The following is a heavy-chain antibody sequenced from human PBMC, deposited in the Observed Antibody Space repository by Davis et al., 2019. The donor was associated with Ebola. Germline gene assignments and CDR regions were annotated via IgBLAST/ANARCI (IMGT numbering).Heavy chain of an antibody. CDR1: GFTFSSYG. CDR2: ISYDGSNK. J-gene: IGHJ4*02. Sequence: GESLKISCAASGFTFSSYGMHWVRQAPGKGLEWVAVISYDGSNKYYADSVKGRFTISRDNSKNTLYLQMNSLRAEDTAVYYCAKGGTPFLSAYGGNSPLDYWGQGTLVTVSS. V-gene: IGHV3-30*18. D-gene: IGHD4-23*01. CDR3: AKGGTPFLSAYGGNSPLDY.